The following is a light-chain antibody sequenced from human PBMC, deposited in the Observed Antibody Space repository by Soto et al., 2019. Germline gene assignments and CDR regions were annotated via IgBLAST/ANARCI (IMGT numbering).Light chain of an antibody. CDR2: QDS. CDR3: QAWDSSTALV. V-gene: IGLV3-1*01. J-gene: IGLJ2*01. CDR1: KLGDKY. Sequence: YELTQPPSVSVSPGQTASITCSGDKLGDKYACWYQQKPGQSPVLVIYQDSKRPSGIPERFSGSNSGNTATLTISGTQAMDEADYYCQAWDSSTALVFGGGTKLTVL.